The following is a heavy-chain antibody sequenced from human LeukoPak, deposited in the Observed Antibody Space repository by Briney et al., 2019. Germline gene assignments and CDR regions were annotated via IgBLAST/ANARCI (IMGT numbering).Heavy chain of an antibody. D-gene: IGHD2-21*01. CDR3: VRGLDPDVVVIPPPPADDAFHI. CDR1: GGTFSDYA. J-gene: IGHJ3*02. V-gene: IGHV1-69*13. CDR2: IIPIFGTT. Sequence: GASVKVSCKASGGTFSDYAFTWVRQAPGQGLEWMGRIIPIFGTTDYAQKFQGRVTITADESTSTTYMEVRSLTSEDTAVYYCVRGLDPDVVVIPPPPADDAFHIWGQGTMVTVSS.